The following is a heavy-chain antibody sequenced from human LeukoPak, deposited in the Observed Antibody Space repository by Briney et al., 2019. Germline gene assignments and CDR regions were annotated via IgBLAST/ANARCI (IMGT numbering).Heavy chain of an antibody. V-gene: IGHV4-39*07. D-gene: IGHD3-22*01. CDR1: GGSISSSSYY. CDR2: IYYSGNT. Sequence: PSETLSLTCTVSGGSISSSSYYWGWIRQPPGKGLECIGSIYYSGNTYYSPSLMSRVTISVDTSKNQFSLNLSSVTAADTAVYYCARAPHFFDTSGSRYYFDYWGQGALVTVSS. CDR3: ARAPHFFDTSGSRYYFDY. J-gene: IGHJ4*02.